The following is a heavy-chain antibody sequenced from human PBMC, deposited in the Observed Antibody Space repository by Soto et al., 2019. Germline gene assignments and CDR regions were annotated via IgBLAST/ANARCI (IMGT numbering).Heavy chain of an antibody. V-gene: IGHV3-23*01. J-gene: IGHJ6*02. CDR3: AKYSRSAISLYYYYGMDV. CDR2: ISGSGGST. Sequence: GGSLRLSCAASGFTFSSYARSWVRQAPGKGLEWVSAISGSGGSTYYADSVKGRFTISRDNSKNTLYLQMNSLRAEDTAVYYCAKYSRSAISLYYYYGMDVWGQGTTVTVYS. D-gene: IGHD2-2*02. CDR1: GFTFSSYA.